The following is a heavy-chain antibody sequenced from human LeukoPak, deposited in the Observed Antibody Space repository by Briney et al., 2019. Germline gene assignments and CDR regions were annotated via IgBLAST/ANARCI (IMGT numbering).Heavy chain of an antibody. CDR1: GYTFTSYG. J-gene: IGHJ4*02. CDR3: AREGSNWYADY. Sequence: ASVKVSCKASGYTFTSYGISWVRQAPGQGLEWMGWISAYNDNTNYAQNLQGRVTMTTDTSTTTAYMELRSLRSDDTAVYYCAREGSNWYADYWGQGSLVTVSS. D-gene: IGHD6-13*01. V-gene: IGHV1-18*01. CDR2: ISAYNDNT.